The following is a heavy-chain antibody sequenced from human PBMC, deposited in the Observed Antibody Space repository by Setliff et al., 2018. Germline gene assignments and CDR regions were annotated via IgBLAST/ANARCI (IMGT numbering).Heavy chain of an antibody. D-gene: IGHD6-13*01. CDR1: GESFSNNY. Sequence: SSETLSLTCSVYGESFSNNYWSWIRQTPGKGLEWIGSTYYNGTAYYNPSLQSRVAISVDTSKNYFSLDVSSVTAADTAVYYCVRESRSTWYRRDFWGQGTLVTVSS. V-gene: IGHV4-39*02. J-gene: IGHJ4*02. CDR3: VRESRSTWYRRDF. CDR2: TYYNGTA.